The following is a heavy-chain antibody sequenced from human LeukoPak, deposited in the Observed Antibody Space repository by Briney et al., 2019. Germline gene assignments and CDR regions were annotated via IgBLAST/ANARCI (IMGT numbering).Heavy chain of an antibody. CDR1: GGSISSYY. CDR2: IYTSGST. D-gene: IGHD6-13*01. J-gene: IGHJ5*02. Sequence: SETLSLTCTVSGGSISSYYWSWIRQPAGKGLEWIGRIYTSGSTNYNPSPKSRVTMSVDTSKNQFSLKLSSVTAADTAVYYCARDFLHSSSWYNWFDPWGQGTLVTVSS. CDR3: ARDFLHSSSWYNWFDP. V-gene: IGHV4-4*07.